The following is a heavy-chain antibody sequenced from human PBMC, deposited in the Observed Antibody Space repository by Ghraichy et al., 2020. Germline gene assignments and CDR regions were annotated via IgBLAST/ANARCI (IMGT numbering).Heavy chain of an antibody. CDR2: ISGSGGST. Sequence: GESLNISCAASGFTFSSYAMSWVRQAPGKGLEWVSAISGSGGSTYYADSVKGRFTISRDNSKNTLYLQMNSLRAEDTAVYYCAKASRFLEWLLSQYFDYWGQGTLVTVS. CDR1: GFTFSSYA. CDR3: AKASRFLEWLLSQYFDY. D-gene: IGHD3-3*01. J-gene: IGHJ4*02. V-gene: IGHV3-23*01.